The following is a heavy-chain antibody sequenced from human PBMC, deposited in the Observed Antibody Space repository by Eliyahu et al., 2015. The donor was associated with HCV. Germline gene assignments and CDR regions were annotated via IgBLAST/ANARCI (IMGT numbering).Heavy chain of an antibody. V-gene: IGHV3-66*02. CDR2: IYGGSTTT. Sequence: EVQLVESEGAFVQPGGSLRLSCAASGFXVSSNYVSWVRQAPGKGLEWVSVIYGGSTTTYYADSVKGRFTISRDNSKNTVYLQMNSLRAEDTAVYYCARCNYYDSSGYHTPFDYWGQGTLVTVSS. D-gene: IGHD3-22*01. CDR3: ARCNYYDSSGYHTPFDY. J-gene: IGHJ4*02. CDR1: GFXVSSNY.